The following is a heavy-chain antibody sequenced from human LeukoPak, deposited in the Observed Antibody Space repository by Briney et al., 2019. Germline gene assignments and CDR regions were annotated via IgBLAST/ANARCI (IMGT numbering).Heavy chain of an antibody. D-gene: IGHD6-13*01. CDR3: AREIAAAGIDY. Sequence: GGSLRLSCAVSGFIFSDYYMSWSRQAPGKGLEWVSYIGSNSRSTSYADSVKGRFTISRDNAKNSLYLQMNSLRAEDTAVYYCAREIAAAGIDYWGQGILVTVSS. J-gene: IGHJ4*02. CDR2: IGSNSRST. V-gene: IGHV3-11*06. CDR1: GFIFSDYY.